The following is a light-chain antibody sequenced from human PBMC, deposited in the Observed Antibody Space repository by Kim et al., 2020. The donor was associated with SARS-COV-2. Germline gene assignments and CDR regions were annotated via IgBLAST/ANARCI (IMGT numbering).Light chain of an antibody. Sequence: SLEDRVTITCRASQSVSRFLRCYQRKPGKAPKLLSYAPSNLQSGVPSRFSGSVSRTDFTLTICSVQPEDFATHSCVQSYSKLSSTFGGGTKVDI. CDR2: APS. J-gene: IGKJ4*01. CDR3: VQSYSKLSST. CDR1: QSVSRF. V-gene: IGKV1-39*01.